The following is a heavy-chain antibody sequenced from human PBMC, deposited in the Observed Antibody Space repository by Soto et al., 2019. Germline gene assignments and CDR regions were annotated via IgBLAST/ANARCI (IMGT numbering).Heavy chain of an antibody. CDR3: AKVGSSSWYLEAPYDY. CDR1: GFTFDDYA. V-gene: IGHV3-9*01. CDR2: ISWNSGSI. J-gene: IGHJ4*02. D-gene: IGHD6-13*01. Sequence: GGSLRLSCAASGFTFDDYAMHWVRQAPGKGLEWVSGISWNSGSIGYADSVKGRFTISRDNAKNSLYLQMNSLRTEDTALYYCAKVGSSSWYLEAPYDYWGQGTLVTVSS.